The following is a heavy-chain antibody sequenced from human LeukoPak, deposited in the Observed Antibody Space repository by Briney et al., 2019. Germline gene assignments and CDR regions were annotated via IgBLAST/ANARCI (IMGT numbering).Heavy chain of an antibody. J-gene: IGHJ5*02. D-gene: IGHD2-2*01. V-gene: IGHV4-39*01. CDR3: ARSAPRYCSSTSCYGGLLEFDP. CDR1: GGSISSSNYY. CDR2: IHYRGNT. Sequence: PSETLSPTCTVSGGSISSSNYYWGWIRQPPGKGLEWIGSIHYRGNTYYNPSLKSRVTISVDTSKNQFSLKLSSVTAADTAVYYCARSAPRYCSSTSCYGGLLEFDPWGQGTLVTVSS.